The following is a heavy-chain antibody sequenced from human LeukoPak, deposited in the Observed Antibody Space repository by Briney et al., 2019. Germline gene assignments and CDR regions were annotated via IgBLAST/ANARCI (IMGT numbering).Heavy chain of an antibody. J-gene: IGHJ5*02. V-gene: IGHV3-23*01. CDR3: ARDFGSGWYNWFDP. CDR2: ISGSGGST. CDR1: GFTFSSYG. Sequence: QAGGSLRLSCAASGFTFSSYGMSWVRQAPGKGLEWVSAISGSGGSTYYADSVKGRFTISRDNAKNSLYLQMNSLRAEDTAVYYCARDFGSGWYNWFDPWGQGTLVTVSS. D-gene: IGHD6-19*01.